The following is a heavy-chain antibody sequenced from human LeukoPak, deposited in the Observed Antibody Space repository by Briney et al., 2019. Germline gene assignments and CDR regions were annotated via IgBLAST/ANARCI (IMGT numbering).Heavy chain of an antibody. CDR2: ISYDGSNK. Sequence: PGGSLRLSCAASGFTFSSYGMHWVRQAPGKGLEWVAVISYDGSNKYYADSVKGRFTISRDNSKNTLYLQMNSLRAEDTAVYYCAKDQEIRYFDWTSSMDYWGQGTLVTVSS. V-gene: IGHV3-30*18. J-gene: IGHJ4*02. CDR3: AKDQEIRYFDWTSSMDY. D-gene: IGHD3-9*01. CDR1: GFTFSSYG.